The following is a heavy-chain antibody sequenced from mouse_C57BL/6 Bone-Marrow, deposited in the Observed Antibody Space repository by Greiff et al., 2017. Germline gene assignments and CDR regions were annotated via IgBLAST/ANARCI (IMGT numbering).Heavy chain of an antibody. CDR2: ISSGGSYT. CDR1: GFTFSSYG. V-gene: IGHV5-6*01. J-gene: IGHJ2*01. Sequence: EVKLVESGGDLVKPGGSLKLSCAASGFTFSSYGMSWVRQTPDKRLEWVATISSGGSYTYYPDSVKGRFTISRDNAKNTLYLQMSSLKSEDTAMYYCARHRGHYFDYWGQGTTLTVSS. CDR3: ARHRGHYFDY.